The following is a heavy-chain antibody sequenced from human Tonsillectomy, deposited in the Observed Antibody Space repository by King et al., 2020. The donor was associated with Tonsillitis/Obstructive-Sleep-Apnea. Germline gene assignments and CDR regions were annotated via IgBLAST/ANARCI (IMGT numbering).Heavy chain of an antibody. D-gene: IGHD3-22*01. CDR2: IWYDGSNK. V-gene: IGHV3-33*01. CDR3: AREGAYYDSSGYPAPFDY. CDR1: GFTFSSYG. J-gene: IGHJ4*02. Sequence: VQLVESGGGVVQPGRSLRLSCAASGFTFSSYGMHWVRQAPGKGLEWVAVIWYDGSNKYYADSVKGRFTISRDNSKNTLYLQMNSLRAEDTAVYYCAREGAYYDSSGYPAPFDYWGQGTLVTVSS.